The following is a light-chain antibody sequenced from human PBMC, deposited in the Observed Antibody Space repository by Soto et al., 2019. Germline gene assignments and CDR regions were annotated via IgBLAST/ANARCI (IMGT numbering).Light chain of an antibody. J-gene: IGKJ4*01. CDR3: HQDDYWPLT. CDR1: QSVGRS. Sequence: IVMTQSPATVSASPGAGATLSCRASQSVGRSLAWYQKKSGQAPRLLSFRAYTRATGIPARFSGSGSGTEFTLNISSLQSEDIAIYYCHQDDYWPLTFGGGTKVEIK. V-gene: IGKV3D-15*01. CDR2: RAY.